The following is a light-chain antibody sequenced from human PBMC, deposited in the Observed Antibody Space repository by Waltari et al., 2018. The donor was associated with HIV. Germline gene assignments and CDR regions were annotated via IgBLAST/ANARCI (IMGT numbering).Light chain of an antibody. J-gene: IGLJ1*01. Sequence: QSALTQPRSVSGSPGQSVTISCTGTSSDVGGYNYVSWYQHHPGKAPKFMIYDVPKRPSGVPDRFSGSKSGNTASLTISGLQAEDEADYYCCSYAGRYTYVFGTGTKVTVL. CDR1: SSDVGGYNY. CDR2: DVP. V-gene: IGLV2-11*01. CDR3: CSYAGRYTYV.